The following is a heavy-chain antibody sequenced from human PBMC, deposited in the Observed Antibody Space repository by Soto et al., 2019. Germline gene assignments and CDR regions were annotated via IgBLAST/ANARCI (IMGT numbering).Heavy chain of an antibody. CDR2: ISSDGGLE. Sequence: GGSLSLSCAGSGFSFKNYPMHWVRQAPGQGLEWVAVISSDGGLEYYADSVKGRFTISRDNSKNTVYLQMNSLTIKDTSVYYCAKDKSRAPLGTHWGPMDVPGLGTKVT. D-gene: IGHD7-27*01. V-gene: IGHV3-30*04. J-gene: IGHJ6*02. CDR1: GFSFKNYP. CDR3: AKDKSRAPLGTHWGPMDV.